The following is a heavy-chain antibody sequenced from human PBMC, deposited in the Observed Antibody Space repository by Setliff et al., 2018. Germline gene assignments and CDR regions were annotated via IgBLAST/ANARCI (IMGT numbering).Heavy chain of an antibody. CDR2: ISPYSGNT. Sequence: ASVKVSCKASGYTFTNYGVTWVRQAPGQGLECMGWISPYSGNTYYAPELQGRVIMTTDTSSTTAYLDLRSLRSDDTAVYYCERLVRYCTTTSCQRTSGDDLWGQGTLVTVSS. CDR3: ERLVRYCTTTSCQRTSGDDL. D-gene: IGHD2-2*01. J-gene: IGHJ5*02. V-gene: IGHV1-18*01. CDR1: GYTFTNYG.